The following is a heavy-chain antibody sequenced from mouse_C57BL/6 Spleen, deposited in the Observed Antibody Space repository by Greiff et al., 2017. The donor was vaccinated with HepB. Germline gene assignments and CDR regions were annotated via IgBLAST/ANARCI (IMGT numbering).Heavy chain of an antibody. J-gene: IGHJ4*01. CDR1: GFTFSSYG. D-gene: IGHD6-5*01. CDR2: ISSGGSYT. Sequence: DVMLVESGGDLVKPGGSLKLSCAASGFTFSSYGMSWVRQTPDKRLEWVATISSGGSYTYYPDSVKGRFTISRDNAKNTLYLQMSSLKSEDTAMYYCARPALGPLSMDYWGQGTSVTVSS. CDR3: ARPALGPLSMDY. V-gene: IGHV5-6*02.